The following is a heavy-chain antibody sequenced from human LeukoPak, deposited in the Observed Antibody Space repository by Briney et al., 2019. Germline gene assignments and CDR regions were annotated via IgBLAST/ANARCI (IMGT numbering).Heavy chain of an antibody. V-gene: IGHV1-69*04. CDR2: IIPILSIA. Sequence: SVKVSCKASGATFSSYAISWVRQAPGQGLEWMGRIIPILSIANYAKKLKGRVTITADKSTSTAYMELSSLRSEDTAVYYCALSTINVFGPIAAAGTYDYYYGMDVWGQGTTVTVSS. D-gene: IGHD6-13*01. CDR1: GATFSSYA. CDR3: ALSTINVFGPIAAAGTYDYYYGMDV. J-gene: IGHJ6*02.